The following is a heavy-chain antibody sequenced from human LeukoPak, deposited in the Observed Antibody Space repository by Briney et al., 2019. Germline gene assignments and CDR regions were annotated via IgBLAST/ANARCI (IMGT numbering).Heavy chain of an antibody. CDR3: ARDRVYYYDSSGYYPDAFDI. Sequence: GGSLRLSCAASGFTVSSNYMSWVRQAPGKGLEWVSVIYSGGSTYYADSVKGRFTISRDNSKNTLYLQMNSLRAEYTAVYYCARDRVYYYDSSGYYPDAFDIWGQGIMVTVPS. J-gene: IGHJ3*02. CDR2: IYSGGST. CDR1: GFTVSSNY. D-gene: IGHD3-22*01. V-gene: IGHV3-66*01.